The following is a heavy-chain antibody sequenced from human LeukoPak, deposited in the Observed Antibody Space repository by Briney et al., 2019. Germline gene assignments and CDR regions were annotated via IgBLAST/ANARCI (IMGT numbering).Heavy chain of an antibody. CDR3: TRDTGATGEVKFDP. CDR1: GGSISSYY. V-gene: IGHV4-4*07. Sequence: PSETLSLTCTVSGGSISSYYWSWIRQPAGKGLEWIGRIYTSGSTNYNPSLKSRVTMSVDTSKNQFSLKLSSVTAADTAVYYCTRDTGATGEVKFDPWGQGTLVTVSS. D-gene: IGHD5-12*01. J-gene: IGHJ5*02. CDR2: IYTSGST.